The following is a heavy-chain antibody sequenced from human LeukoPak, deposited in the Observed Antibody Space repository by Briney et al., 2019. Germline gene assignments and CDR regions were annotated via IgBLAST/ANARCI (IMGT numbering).Heavy chain of an antibody. V-gene: IGHV3-23*01. D-gene: IGHD6-19*01. CDR3: AKSGSGWYYFRY. Sequence: PGGSLRLSCVASGFSFSTYGMSWVRQAPGKGLEWVSAISASGSSTKYADSVRGRFTISRVNSKNTLYLQMNSLRADDTAVYYSAKSGSGWYYFRYWGQGTLGTGSS. J-gene: IGHJ4*02. CDR2: ISASGSST. CDR1: GFSFSTYG.